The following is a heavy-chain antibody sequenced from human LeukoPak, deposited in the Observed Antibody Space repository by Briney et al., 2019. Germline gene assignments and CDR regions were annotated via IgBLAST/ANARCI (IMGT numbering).Heavy chain of an antibody. CDR2: ISNTGGST. CDR1: GFSFNTYA. V-gene: IGHV3-23*01. Sequence: RGSLRLSCAASGFSFNTYAMSWVRQAPGKGLEWVSAISNTGGSTYYADSVKGRFTISRDKSKNTLSLQMNSLRAEDTAVYYCAQQVGYCSSGSCYFTYWGQGTLVTVSS. CDR3: AQQVGYCSSGSCYFTY. D-gene: IGHD2-15*01. J-gene: IGHJ1*01.